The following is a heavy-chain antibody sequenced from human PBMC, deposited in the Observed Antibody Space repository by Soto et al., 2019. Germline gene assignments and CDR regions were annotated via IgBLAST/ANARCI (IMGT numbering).Heavy chain of an antibody. J-gene: IGHJ6*02. D-gene: IGHD1-1*01. Sequence: QLQLVQSGAEVKNHGSSVKVSCKPSGGTFSNYAVSWVRQAPGQGLEWVGGIIPMFGTTHYAPKFQGRVTINADESTTTVYMELSSLRSDDRAVYYCARDQMGTITGGLDVWGQGTSVTVSS. V-gene: IGHV1-69*01. CDR2: IIPMFGTT. CDR1: GGTFSNYA. CDR3: ARDQMGTITGGLDV.